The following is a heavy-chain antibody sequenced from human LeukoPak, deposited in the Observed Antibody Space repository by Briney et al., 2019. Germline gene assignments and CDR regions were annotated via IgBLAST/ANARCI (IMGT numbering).Heavy chain of an antibody. CDR1: GGSISSGDYY. D-gene: IGHD3-22*01. CDR2: INHSGST. CDR3: ARGLNYYDSSGYLY. Sequence: SETLSLTCTVSGGSISSGDYYWSWIRQPPGKGLEWIGEINHSGSTNYNPSLKSRVTISVDTSKNQFSLKLSSVTAADTAVYYCARGLNYYDSSGYLYWGQGTLVTVSS. J-gene: IGHJ4*02. V-gene: IGHV4-39*07.